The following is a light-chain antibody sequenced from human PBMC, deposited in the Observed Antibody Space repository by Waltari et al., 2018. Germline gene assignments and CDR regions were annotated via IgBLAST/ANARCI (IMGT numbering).Light chain of an antibody. J-gene: IGKJ1*01. Sequence: DIVMTQSPDSLALSLGERATITCRSSQSLLFSANHKNYLAWYQKKQGQPPKLLIYWAHTRDSGVPDRFSGSGSGTDFTLTISGLQAEDVAVYYCQQYFTTPRAFGQGTKVEIK. CDR1: QSLLFSANHKNY. CDR2: WAH. CDR3: QQYFTTPRA. V-gene: IGKV4-1*01.